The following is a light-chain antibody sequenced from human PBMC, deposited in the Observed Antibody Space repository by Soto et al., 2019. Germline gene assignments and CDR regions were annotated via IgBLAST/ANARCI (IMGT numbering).Light chain of an antibody. CDR2: DVS. J-gene: IGLJ2*01. Sequence: QSALTQPASVSGSPGQSITISCTGTSSDVGGYNYVSWYQQLPGKAPKLMIYDVSDRPSGVSNRFSGSKSGNTASLTISGLQAEDEADYYCSSYTSSITLIFGGGTQLTVL. CDR1: SSDVGGYNY. CDR3: SSYTSSITLI. V-gene: IGLV2-14*01.